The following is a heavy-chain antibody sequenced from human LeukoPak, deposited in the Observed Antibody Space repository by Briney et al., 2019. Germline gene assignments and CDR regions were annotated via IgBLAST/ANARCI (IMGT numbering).Heavy chain of an antibody. V-gene: IGHV1-2*02. J-gene: IGHJ4*02. D-gene: IGHD5-18*01. CDR3: ARVRYSYGYWLPFDY. CDR1: GYTFAGYY. Sequence: GASVKVSCKASGYTFAGYYMHWVRQAPGQGLEWMGWINPNSGGTNYAQKFQGRVTMTRDTSISTAYMELSRLRSDDTAVYYCARVRYSYGYWLPFDYWGQGTLVTVSS. CDR2: INPNSGGT.